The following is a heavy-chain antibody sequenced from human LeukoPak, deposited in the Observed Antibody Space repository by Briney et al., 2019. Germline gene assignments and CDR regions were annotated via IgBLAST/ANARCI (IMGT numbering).Heavy chain of an antibody. Sequence: GGSLTLSCAASGFTFSSCPMHWVRQAPGKGLEWVAYIYYNGHNQQYRQSVKGRFTISRDTSKNTLYLQMNSLTTEDTAVYYCVRDFWLDQGDWGGQGTLVTASS. J-gene: IGHJ4*02. CDR2: IYYNGHNQ. V-gene: IGHV3-33*01. CDR3: VRDFWLDQGDW. D-gene: IGHD2-21*02. CDR1: GFTFSSCP.